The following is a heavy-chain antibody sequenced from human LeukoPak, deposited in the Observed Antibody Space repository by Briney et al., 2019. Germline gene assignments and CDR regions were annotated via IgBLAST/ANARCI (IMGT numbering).Heavy chain of an antibody. J-gene: IGHJ5*02. V-gene: IGHV4-4*07. CDR3: ARDKEYDILTDQNWFDP. CDR2: IYTSGST. D-gene: IGHD3-9*01. CDR1: GGSISSYY. Sequence: ASETLSLTCTVSGGSISSYYWSWIRQPAGKGLEWIGRIYTSGSTNYNPSLKSRVTMSVDTSKNQFSLKLSSVTAADTAVYYCARDKEYDILTDQNWFDPWGREPWSPSPQ.